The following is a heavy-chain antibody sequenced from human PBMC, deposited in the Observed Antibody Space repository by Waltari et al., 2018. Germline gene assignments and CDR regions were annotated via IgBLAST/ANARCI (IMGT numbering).Heavy chain of an antibody. CDR1: GGTFSSYT. Sequence: QVQLVQSGAEVKKPGSSVKVSCKASGGTFSSYTISWVRQAPGQGLEWMGRILPILGIANDAQKFHGRVTITADKSTSTAYMELNSLRAEDTAVYYCAKDTGDTAMGTWFDYWGQGTLVTVSS. D-gene: IGHD5-18*01. CDR2: ILPILGIA. J-gene: IGHJ4*02. V-gene: IGHV1-69*08. CDR3: AKDTGDTAMGTWFDY.